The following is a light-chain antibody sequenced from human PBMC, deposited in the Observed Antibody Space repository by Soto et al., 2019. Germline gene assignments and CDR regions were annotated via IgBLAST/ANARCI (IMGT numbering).Light chain of an antibody. CDR2: AAS. J-gene: IGKJ4*01. CDR1: QGISSY. Sequence: AIRMTQSPSSLSASTGDRVTITCRASQGISSYLAWYQQKPGKAPKLLIYAASTLQSGVPSRFRGSGSETDCTLTISCLQSEDFATYYCQQYYSYPLFGGGTKVEIK. V-gene: IGKV1-8*01. CDR3: QQYYSYPL.